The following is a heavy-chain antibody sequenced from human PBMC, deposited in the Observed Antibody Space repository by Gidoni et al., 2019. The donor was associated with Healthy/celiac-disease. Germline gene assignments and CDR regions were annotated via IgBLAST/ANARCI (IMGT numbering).Heavy chain of an antibody. J-gene: IGHJ6*02. CDR2: IIPIFGTA. V-gene: IGHV1-69*06. CDR3: AMTDFWSGYAHGAYYGMDV. D-gene: IGHD3-3*01. CDR1: GGTFSSYA. Sequence: QVQLVQSGAEVKKPGSSVKVSCKASGGTFSSYAISWVRQAPGQGLEWMGGIIPIFGTANYAQKYQGRVTITADKSTSTAYMELSSLRSEDTAVYYCAMTDFWSGYAHGAYYGMDVWGQGTTVTVSS.